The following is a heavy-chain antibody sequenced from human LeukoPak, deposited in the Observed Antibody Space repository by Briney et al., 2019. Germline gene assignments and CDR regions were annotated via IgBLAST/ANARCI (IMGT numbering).Heavy chain of an antibody. CDR1: GFRFADYY. V-gene: IGHV3-11*01. Sequence: GGSLILSCAAAGFRFADYYMSWVRQAPGKGLEWVSYISGGATTIYYAESVKGRFTISRDNSRNLLYLQMNNLTADDTAMYYCAREGYGGNSGGLIDYWGQGTLVTVSS. J-gene: IGHJ4*02. CDR2: ISGGATTI. CDR3: AREGYGGNSGGLIDY. D-gene: IGHD4-23*01.